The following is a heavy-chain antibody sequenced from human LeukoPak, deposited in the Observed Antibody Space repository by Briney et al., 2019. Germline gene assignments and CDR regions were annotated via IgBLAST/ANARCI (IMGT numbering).Heavy chain of an antibody. V-gene: IGHV3-30*02. CDR1: GFTFSSYG. CDR3: AVGCGGDCRRHDAFDI. D-gene: IGHD2-21*01. Sequence: PGGSLRLSCAASGFTFSSYGMHWVRQAPGKGLEWVAFIRDDGSNKYYADSVKGRFTISRDNSKNTLYLQMNSLRAEDTAVYYCAVGCGGDCRRHDAFDIWGQGTMVTVSS. J-gene: IGHJ3*02. CDR2: IRDDGSNK.